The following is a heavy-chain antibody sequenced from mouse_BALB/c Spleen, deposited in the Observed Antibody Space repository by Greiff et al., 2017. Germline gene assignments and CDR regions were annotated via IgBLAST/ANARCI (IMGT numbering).Heavy chain of an antibody. CDR3: ARDYYFAY. CDR2: ISSGSSTI. CDR1: GFTFSSFG. J-gene: IGHJ3*01. D-gene: IGHD1-1*01. Sequence: EVKLMESGGGLVQPGGSRKLSCAASGFTFSSFGMHWVRQAPEKGLEWVAYISSGSSTIYYADTVKGRFTISRDNPKNTLFLQMTSLRSEDTAMYYCARDYYFAYWGQGTLVTVSA. V-gene: IGHV5-17*02.